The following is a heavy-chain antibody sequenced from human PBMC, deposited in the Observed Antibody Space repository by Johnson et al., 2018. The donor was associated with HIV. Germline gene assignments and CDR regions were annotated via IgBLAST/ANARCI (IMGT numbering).Heavy chain of an antibody. CDR1: GFTFSSYA. CDR2: ISYDGSNK. CDR3: AKDGGGYGDYAYDAFDI. Sequence: QVQLVETGGGLIQPGGSLRLSCAASGFTFSSYAMHWVRQAPGKGLAWVAVISYDGSNKYYADSVKGRFTISRDNSKNTLYLQMNSLRAEDTAVYYCAKDGGGYGDYAYDAFDIWGQGTMVTVSS. D-gene: IGHD4-17*01. J-gene: IGHJ3*02. V-gene: IGHV3-30*04.